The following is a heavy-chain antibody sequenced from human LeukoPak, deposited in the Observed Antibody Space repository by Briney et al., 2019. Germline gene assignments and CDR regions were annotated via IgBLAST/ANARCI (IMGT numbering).Heavy chain of an antibody. J-gene: IGHJ4*02. D-gene: IGHD3-16*01. CDR2: ISSSSSYI. CDR3: ASESPGGSFDY. CDR1: GFTFRSYS. V-gene: IGHV3-21*01. Sequence: GGSLRLSCAASGFTFRSYSMNWVRQAPGKGLEWVSSISSSSSYISYADSVKGRFTISRDNAKNSLYLQMNSLRAEDTAVYYCASESPGGSFDYWGQGTLVTVSS.